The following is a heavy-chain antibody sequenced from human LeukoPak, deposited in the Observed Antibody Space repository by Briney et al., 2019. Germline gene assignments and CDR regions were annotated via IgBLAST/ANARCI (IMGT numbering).Heavy chain of an antibody. J-gene: IGHJ4*02. CDR3: AKAVSGYHQGLFDY. Sequence: PGGSLRLSCAASGFTFSSYAMSWVRQAPGKGLEWVSAISGSGGSTYYADSVKGRFTISRDNSKYTLYLQMNSLRAEDTAVYYCAKAVSGYHQGLFDYWGQGTLVTVSS. D-gene: IGHD5-12*01. CDR2: ISGSGGST. CDR1: GFTFSSYA. V-gene: IGHV3-23*01.